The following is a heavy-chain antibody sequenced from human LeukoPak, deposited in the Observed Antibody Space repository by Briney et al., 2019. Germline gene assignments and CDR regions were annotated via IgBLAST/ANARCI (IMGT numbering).Heavy chain of an antibody. CDR2: ISYDGSNK. CDR1: GFSFSGHW. Sequence: GGSLRLSCTASGFSFSGHWMHWVRQAPGKGLEWVAVISYDGSNKYYADSVKGRFTISRDNSKNTLYLQMNSLRAEDTAVYYCAKDLGSGPIDYWGQGTLVTVSS. D-gene: IGHD6-19*01. CDR3: AKDLGSGPIDY. V-gene: IGHV3-30*18. J-gene: IGHJ4*02.